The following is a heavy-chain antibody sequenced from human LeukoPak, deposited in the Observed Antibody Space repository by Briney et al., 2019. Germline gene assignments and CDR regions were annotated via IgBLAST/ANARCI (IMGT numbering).Heavy chain of an antibody. V-gene: IGHV1-24*01. CDR2: FDPEDGET. J-gene: IGHJ6*02. CDR3: ATDTTTVTPLTNYGLDV. CDR1: GYTLTELS. Sequence: GASVKASCKVSGYTLTELSMHWVRQAPGKGLEGLGGFDPEDGETIYAQKFQGRVTMTEDTSTDTAYMELSSLRSEDTAVYYCATDTTTVTPLTNYGLDVWGQGTTVTVSS. D-gene: IGHD4-17*01.